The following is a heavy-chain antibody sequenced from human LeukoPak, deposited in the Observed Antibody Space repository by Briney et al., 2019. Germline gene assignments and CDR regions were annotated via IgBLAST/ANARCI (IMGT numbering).Heavy chain of an antibody. V-gene: IGHV1-2*02. D-gene: IGHD6-25*01. CDR3: ARPGYTSGWIRGDFGH. J-gene: IGHJ4*02. CDR2: INPNSGGT. CDR1: GYTFTGYY. Sequence: ASVKVSCKASGYTFTGYYIHRVRQAPGQGLEWMGWINPNSGGTSYARRFQGRVTMTRDTSISTAYMELSSLRSDDTAVYYCARPGYTSGWIRGDFGHWGLGTLATVSS.